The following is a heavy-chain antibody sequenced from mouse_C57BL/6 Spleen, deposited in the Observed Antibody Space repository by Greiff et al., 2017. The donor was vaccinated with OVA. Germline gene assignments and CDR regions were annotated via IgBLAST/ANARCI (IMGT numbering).Heavy chain of an antibody. V-gene: IGHV2-4*01. D-gene: IGHD2-3*01. CDR2: IWSGGST. CDR3: AIDGYYVSAWFAY. Sequence: VQGVESGPGLVQPSQSLSITCTVSGFSLTSYGVHWVRQPPGKGLEWLGVIWSGGSTDYNAAFISRLSISKDNSKSQVFFKMNSLQADDTAIYYCAIDGYYVSAWFAYWGQGTLVTVSA. J-gene: IGHJ3*01. CDR1: GFSLTSYG.